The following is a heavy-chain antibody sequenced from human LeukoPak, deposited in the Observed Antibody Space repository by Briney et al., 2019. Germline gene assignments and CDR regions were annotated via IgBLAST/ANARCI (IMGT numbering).Heavy chain of an antibody. CDR2: ISYDGSNK. CDR3: ATGDSSGYYPYYFDY. V-gene: IGHV3-30*04. D-gene: IGHD3-22*01. J-gene: IGHJ4*02. Sequence: GGSLRLSCAASGFTFSSYAMHWVRQAPGKGLEWVAVISYDGSNKYYADSVKGRFTISRDNSKNTLYLQMNSLRAEDTAVYYCATGDSSGYYPYYFDYWGQGTLVTVSS. CDR1: GFTFSSYA.